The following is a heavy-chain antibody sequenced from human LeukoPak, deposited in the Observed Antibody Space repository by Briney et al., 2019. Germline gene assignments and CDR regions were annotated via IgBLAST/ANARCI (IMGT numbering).Heavy chain of an antibody. CDR2: INPNSGGT. CDR1: GYTFTSYY. J-gene: IGHJ4*02. CDR3: ARERARSSGWHRLDY. V-gene: IGHV1-2*02. D-gene: IGHD6-19*01. Sequence: ASVKVSCKASGYTFTSYYMHWVRQAPGQGLEWMGWINPNSGGTNYAQKFQGRVTMTRDTSISTAYMELSRLRSDDTAVYYCARERARSSGWHRLDYWGQGTLVTVSS.